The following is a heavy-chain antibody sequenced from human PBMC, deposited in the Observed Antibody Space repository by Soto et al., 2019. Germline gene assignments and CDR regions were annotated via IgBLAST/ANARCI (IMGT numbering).Heavy chain of an antibody. CDR3: AKDQSSSIRNYYYGMDV. J-gene: IGHJ6*02. Sequence: GGSLRLSCAASGFTFSSYGMHWVRQAPGKGLEWVAVISYDGSNKYYADSVKGRFTISRDNSKNTLYLQMNSLRAEDTAVYYCAKDQSSSIRNYYYGMDVWGQGTTVTVSS. CDR2: ISYDGSNK. D-gene: IGHD2-2*01. CDR1: GFTFSSYG. V-gene: IGHV3-30*18.